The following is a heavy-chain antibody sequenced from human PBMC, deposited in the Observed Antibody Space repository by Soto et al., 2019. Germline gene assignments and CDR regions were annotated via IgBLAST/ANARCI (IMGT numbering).Heavy chain of an antibody. Sequence: EVQLLESGGGLVQPGGSLRLSCAASGFTFSSYAMSWVRQAPGKGLEWVSAISGSGGSTYYADSVKGRFTISRDNSKNTLYLQMNSLRAEDTAVYYCAKDPPDGKGEDPSRIDYWGQGTLVTVSS. CDR1: GFTFSSYA. D-gene: IGHD3-10*01. CDR3: AKDPPDGKGEDPSRIDY. V-gene: IGHV3-23*01. CDR2: ISGSGGST. J-gene: IGHJ4*02.